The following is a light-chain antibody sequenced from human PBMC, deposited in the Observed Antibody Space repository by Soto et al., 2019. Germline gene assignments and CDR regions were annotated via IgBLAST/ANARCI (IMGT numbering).Light chain of an antibody. V-gene: IGKV1-5*03. CDR2: KAS. CDR1: QSISTY. Sequence: DVQMNQSPSTLSASVGDRVAITCRASQSISTYLAWYQQKPGKAPKLLIYKASSLESGVPSRFSGSGSGAEFTLTISGLRPEDIATYYCQQYEHYWTFGQGAKVDI. CDR3: QQYEHYWT. J-gene: IGKJ1*01.